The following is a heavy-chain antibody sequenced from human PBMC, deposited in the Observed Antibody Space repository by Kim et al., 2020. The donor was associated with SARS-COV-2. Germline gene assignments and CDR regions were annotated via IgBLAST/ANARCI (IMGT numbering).Heavy chain of an antibody. V-gene: IGHV1-69*13. CDR1: GGTFSSYA. CDR2: IIPIFGTA. Sequence: SVKVSCKASGGTFSSYAISWVRQAPGQGLEWMGGIIPIFGTANYAQKFQGRVTITADESTSTAYMELSSLRSEDTAVYYCASKIDYGDYRYYYYGMDVWGQGTTVTVSS. CDR3: ASKIDYGDYRYYYYGMDV. D-gene: IGHD4-17*01. J-gene: IGHJ6*02.